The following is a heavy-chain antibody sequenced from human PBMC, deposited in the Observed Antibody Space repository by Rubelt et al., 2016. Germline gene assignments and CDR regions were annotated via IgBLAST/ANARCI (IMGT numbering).Heavy chain of an antibody. Sequence: DSVKGRFIISRDNAKNSLYLQMNSLRAEDTAVYYCARYDDFWSGYSVGYYGMDVWGQGTTVTVSS. J-gene: IGHJ6*02. D-gene: IGHD3-3*01. CDR3: ARYDDFWSGYSVGYYGMDV. V-gene: IGHV3-7*01.